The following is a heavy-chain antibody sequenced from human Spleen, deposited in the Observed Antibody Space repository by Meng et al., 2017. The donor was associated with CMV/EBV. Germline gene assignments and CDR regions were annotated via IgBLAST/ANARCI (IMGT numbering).Heavy chain of an antibody. D-gene: IGHD6-19*01. CDR2: IYYSGST. J-gene: IGHJ5*02. Sequence: HLPPQESGPGLVKPSETLSLTCTVSGGSISSSSYYWGWIRQPPGKGLEWIGSIYYSGSTYYNPSLKSRVTISVDTSKNQFSLKLSSVTAADTAVYYCAREAHSSGWYNWFDPWGQGTLVTVSS. CDR1: GGSISSSSYY. V-gene: IGHV4-39*07. CDR3: AREAHSSGWYNWFDP.